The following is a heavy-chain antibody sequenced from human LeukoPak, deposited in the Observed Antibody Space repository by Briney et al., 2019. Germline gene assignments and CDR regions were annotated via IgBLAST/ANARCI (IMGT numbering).Heavy chain of an antibody. CDR3: ARGFYGSGRLPTDY. J-gene: IGHJ4*02. Sequence: GASVKVSCKASGYTFTAYYMHWVRQAPGQGLEWMGWINPNSGGTNYAQKFQGRVTMTRDTSISTAYMELSSLRSDDTAVYYCARGFYGSGRLPTDYWGQGILVTVSS. V-gene: IGHV1-2*02. CDR2: INPNSGGT. CDR1: GYTFTAYY. D-gene: IGHD3-10*01.